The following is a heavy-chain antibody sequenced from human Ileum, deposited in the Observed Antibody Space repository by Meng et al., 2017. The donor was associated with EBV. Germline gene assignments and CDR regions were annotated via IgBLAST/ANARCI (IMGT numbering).Heavy chain of an antibody. CDR3: TTGKQWLVP. CDR2: IKSKTDGGTT. Sequence: VHGVVSGEGLVKPGGSLRLSCAASGFTFSNAWMTWVRQAPGKGLEWLGLIKSKTDGGTTVYAAPVKGRFTMSRDDSQTTLSLQMNSLKTEDTAMYYCTTGKQWLVPWGQGTLVTVSS. J-gene: IGHJ5*02. CDR1: GFTFSNAW. V-gene: IGHV3-15*01. D-gene: IGHD6-19*01.